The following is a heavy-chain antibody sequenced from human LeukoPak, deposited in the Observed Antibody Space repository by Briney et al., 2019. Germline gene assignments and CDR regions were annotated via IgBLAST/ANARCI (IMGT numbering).Heavy chain of an antibody. CDR1: GGSINSAS. D-gene: IGHD6-13*01. CDR3: ARRGYGSSSSWYYFDY. J-gene: IGHJ4*02. Sequence: PSETLSLTCTVSGGSINSASWSWIRQPPGKGLEWIGYIYYTGSTNYNPSLKSRVTISVDTSKNQFSLKLSSVTAADTAVYYCARRGYGSSSSWYYFDYWGQGTLVTVSS. V-gene: IGHV4-59*08. CDR2: IYYTGST.